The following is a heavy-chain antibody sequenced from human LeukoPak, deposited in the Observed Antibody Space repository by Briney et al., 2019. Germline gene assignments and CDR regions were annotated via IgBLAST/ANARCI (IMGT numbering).Heavy chain of an antibody. CDR2: ISNNGGYT. Sequence: GGSLRLSCAASGFTFSSSAMSWVRQAPGKGLEWVSAISNNGGYTYYADSVQGRFTISRDNSKNTLYLQMNSLRAEDTAVYYCAKDRYSSSSAIFDYWGQGTLVTVSS. V-gene: IGHV3-23*01. D-gene: IGHD6-6*01. CDR3: AKDRYSSSSAIFDY. CDR1: GFTFSSSA. J-gene: IGHJ4*02.